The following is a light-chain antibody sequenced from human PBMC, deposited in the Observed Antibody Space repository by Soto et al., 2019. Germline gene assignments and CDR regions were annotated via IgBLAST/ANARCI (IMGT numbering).Light chain of an antibody. CDR2: DNN. J-gene: IGLJ2*01. V-gene: IGLV1-51*01. Sequence: QSVLTQPPSVSAAPGQRVTISCSGSSSNIGNNYVSWYQQLPGTAPKLLIYDNNNRPSGIPDRCSGAKSGTSATLAITGRQTGDEADYYCATWEGSLSTVVFGGGTKLTVL. CDR1: SSNIGNNY. CDR3: ATWEGSLSTVV.